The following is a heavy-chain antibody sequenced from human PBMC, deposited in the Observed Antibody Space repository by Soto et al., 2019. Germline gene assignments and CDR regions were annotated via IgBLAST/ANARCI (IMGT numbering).Heavy chain of an antibody. D-gene: IGHD5-18*01. J-gene: IGHJ4*02. CDR2: IYHSGST. CDR1: GYSISSGYY. Sequence: PSETLSLTCAVSGYSISSGYYWGWIRQPPGKGLEWIGSIYHSGSTYYNPSLKSRVTISVDTSKNQFPLKLSSVTAADTAVYYCASGAAMVPFDYWGQGTLVTVSS. CDR3: ASGAAMVPFDY. V-gene: IGHV4-38-2*01.